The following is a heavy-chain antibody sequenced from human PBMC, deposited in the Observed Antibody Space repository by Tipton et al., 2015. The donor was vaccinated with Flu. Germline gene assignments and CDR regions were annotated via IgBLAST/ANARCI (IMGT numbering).Heavy chain of an antibody. Sequence: TLSLTCVVHGGSFSGYYWSWIRRSPGKGLEWIGEIDHSGTTNYSPSLKSRVTISRDTSKIQFSLNMGSVTAADTAVYYCARSVVGSGSQYPVGYYYYGMDVWGHGPRSPSP. D-gene: IGHD3-10*01. CDR3: ARSVVGSGSQYPVGYYYYGMDV. CDR1: GGSFSGYY. J-gene: IGHJ6*02. CDR2: IDHSGTT. V-gene: IGHV4-34*01.